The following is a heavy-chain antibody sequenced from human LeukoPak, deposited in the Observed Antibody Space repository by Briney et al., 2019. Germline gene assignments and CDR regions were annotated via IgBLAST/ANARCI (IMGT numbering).Heavy chain of an antibody. CDR3: AKEGVSYASLDY. Sequence: GGSLRLSCEASGFTFDDYTIHWVRQPPGEGLEWVSLISWDGLTTYYADSVKGRFTISRDNSKNSLYLQLNSLRPEDTAFYYCAKEGVSYASLDYWGQGTLVTVSS. CDR1: GFTFDDYT. CDR2: ISWDGLTT. D-gene: IGHD3-16*01. J-gene: IGHJ4*02. V-gene: IGHV3-43*01.